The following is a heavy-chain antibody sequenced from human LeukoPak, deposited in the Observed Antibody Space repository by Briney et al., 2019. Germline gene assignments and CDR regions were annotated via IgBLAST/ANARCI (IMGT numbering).Heavy chain of an antibody. CDR1: GYTFTSYD. J-gene: IGHJ4*02. CDR3: ARDEYYYDSSGYYPSFDY. Sequence: ASVKVSCKASGYTFTSYDINWVRQATGQGLEWMGWMNPNSGNTGYAQKFQGRVTMTRNTSISTAYMELRSLRSDDTAVYYCARDEYYYDSSGYYPSFDYWGQGTLVTVSS. CDR2: MNPNSGNT. V-gene: IGHV1-8*01. D-gene: IGHD3-22*01.